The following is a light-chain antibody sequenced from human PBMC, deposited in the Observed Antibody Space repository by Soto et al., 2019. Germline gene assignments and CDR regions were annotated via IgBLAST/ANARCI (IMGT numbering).Light chain of an antibody. CDR3: QQYDNSRT. V-gene: IGKV3-20*01. CDR1: QSLSGSY. Sequence: EIVLTQSPGTLSLSPGERATLSCRASQSLSGSYLAWYQQKPGQAPRLLIYGASSRAAGIPDRFSGSGSGTDFALTISRLEPEDFAVYYCQQYDNSRTFGQGTKVEIK. CDR2: GAS. J-gene: IGKJ1*01.